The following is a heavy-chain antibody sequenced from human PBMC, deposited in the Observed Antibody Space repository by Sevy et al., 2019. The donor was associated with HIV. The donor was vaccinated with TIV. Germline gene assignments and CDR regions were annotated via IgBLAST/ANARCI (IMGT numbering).Heavy chain of an antibody. CDR1: GGSFSGYY. D-gene: IGHD1-1*01. J-gene: IGHJ4*02. CDR2: INHSGST. V-gene: IGHV4-34*01. Sequence: TLSLTCAVYGGSFSGYYWSWIRQPPGKGLEWIGEINHSGSTNYNPSLKSRVTISVDTSKNQFSLKLSSVTAADTAVYYCAKNNWNDPPFDYWGQGTLVTVSS. CDR3: AKNNWNDPPFDY.